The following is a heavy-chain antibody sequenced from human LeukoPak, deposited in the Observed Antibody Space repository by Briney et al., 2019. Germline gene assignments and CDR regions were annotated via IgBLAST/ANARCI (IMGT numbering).Heavy chain of an antibody. V-gene: IGHV3-30*03. J-gene: IGHJ5*02. CDR2: ISYDGSNK. Sequence: PGGSLRLSCAASGFTFSSYGMHWVRQAPGKGLEWVAVISYDGSNKYYADSVKGRFTISRDNSKNTLYLQMNSLRAEDTAVYYCARDQGSSWYGWFDPWGQGTLVTVSS. CDR1: GFTFSSYG. CDR3: ARDQGSSWYGWFDP. D-gene: IGHD6-13*01.